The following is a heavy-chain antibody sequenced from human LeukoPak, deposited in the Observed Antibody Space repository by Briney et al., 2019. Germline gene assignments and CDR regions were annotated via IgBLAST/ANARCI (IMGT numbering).Heavy chain of an antibody. CDR3: ARAPPARVPYYYYYMDV. J-gene: IGHJ6*03. CDR1: GFTFSSYS. Sequence: GGSLRLSCAASGFTFSSYSMNWVRQAPGKGLEWVSSISSSSSYIYYAVSVKGRFTISRDNAKNSLYLQMNSLRAEDTAVYYCARAPPARVPYYYYYMDVWGKGTTVTVSS. D-gene: IGHD2-2*01. V-gene: IGHV3-21*01. CDR2: ISSSSSYI.